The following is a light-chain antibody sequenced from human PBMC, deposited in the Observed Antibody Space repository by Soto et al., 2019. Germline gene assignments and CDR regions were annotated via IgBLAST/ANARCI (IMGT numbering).Light chain of an antibody. CDR1: QGISSY. CDR3: QQLNSYPIT. J-gene: IGKJ5*01. V-gene: IGKV1-8*01. CDR2: AAS. Sequence: ILMTQSPSSLSASTGDRVTITCRASQGISSYLAWYQQKPGKAPKLLIYAASTLQSGVPSRFSGSGSGTDFTLTISSLQPEDFATYFCQQLNSYPITFGQGTRLEIK.